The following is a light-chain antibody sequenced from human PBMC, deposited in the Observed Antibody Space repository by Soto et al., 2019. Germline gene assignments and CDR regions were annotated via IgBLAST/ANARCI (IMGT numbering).Light chain of an antibody. V-gene: IGKV1-39*01. CDR1: QSISSY. CDR2: AAS. Sequence: DIQMTQSPSSLSASVGDRVTITCRASQSISSYFNWYQQKPGKAPKLLIYAASSLQSGVPSRFSGSGSATDFTLTISSLRPADFATHYCQQSYSTPLTFGGGTKVEIK. CDR3: QQSYSTPLT. J-gene: IGKJ4*01.